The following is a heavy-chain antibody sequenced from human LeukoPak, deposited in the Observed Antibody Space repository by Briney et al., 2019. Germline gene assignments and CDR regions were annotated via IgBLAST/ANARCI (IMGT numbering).Heavy chain of an antibody. CDR3: ARLDSSGYYSNHYYGMDV. V-gene: IGHV5-51*01. Sequence: GESLKISCKVSGYSLISYWIGWVRQMPGKGLEWMGIIYPGDSDTRYSPSFQGQVTMSADKSISAAHLQWSSLKASDTAMYYCARLDSSGYYSNHYYGMDVWGLGTTVTVSS. D-gene: IGHD3-22*01. CDR1: GYSLISYW. CDR2: IYPGDSDT. J-gene: IGHJ6*02.